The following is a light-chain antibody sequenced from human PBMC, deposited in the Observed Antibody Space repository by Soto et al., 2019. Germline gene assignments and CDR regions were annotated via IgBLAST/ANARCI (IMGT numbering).Light chain of an antibody. J-gene: IGKJ2*01. CDR2: GSV. Sequence: VVLTQSPGTLSLSLGERATLSCRATQKISANYIAWYQIKTGQPPRLLVHGSVTRAAGIPDRFSGTGSGADFTLTIARVEPEDVAVYFCHQYADSPYTFGQGTKVEMK. CDR3: HQYADSPYT. V-gene: IGKV3-20*01. CDR1: QKISANY.